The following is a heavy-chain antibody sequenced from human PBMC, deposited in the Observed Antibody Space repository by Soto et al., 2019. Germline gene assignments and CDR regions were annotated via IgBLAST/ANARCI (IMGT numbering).Heavy chain of an antibody. CDR2: IKRDGSEK. D-gene: IGHD4-17*01. V-gene: IGHV3-7*03. CDR3: ARVRATDYEIDY. J-gene: IGHJ4*02. Sequence: EGSLRLSCTASGFIFGSYWMTWVRHVPGKGLQWGANIKRDGSEKYYVDFVKGRFTISRDNADNSVFLDMNNLRVDDTATYCCARVRATDYEIDYWGQGALVTVSS. CDR1: GFIFGSYW.